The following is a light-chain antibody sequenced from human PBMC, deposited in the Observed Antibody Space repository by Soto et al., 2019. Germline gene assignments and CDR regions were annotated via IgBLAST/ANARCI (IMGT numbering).Light chain of an antibody. CDR1: QSMSSW. CDR3: QQYNSYPGT. V-gene: IGKV1-5*01. Sequence: IPLPPPPYPLSASAGARVTITCRANQSMSSWLAWYQQKPGKAPKLLIYDASSLQRGVPSRFSSSGSATEFTLTSSIQHPDDFATYYCQQYNSYPGTCGQGTKGDI. J-gene: IGKJ1*01. CDR2: DAS.